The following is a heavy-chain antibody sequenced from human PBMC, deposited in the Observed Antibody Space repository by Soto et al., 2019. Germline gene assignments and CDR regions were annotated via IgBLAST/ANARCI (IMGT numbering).Heavy chain of an antibody. CDR1: GYTFTSYG. Sequence: QVQLVQSGAEVKKPGASVQVSCKASGYTFTSYGISWGRQAPGQGLEWMGWISAYNGNTNYAQKLQGRVTMTTDTSTSTAYMELRSLRSDDTAVYYCARVNTDFWSGYYTGWFDPWGQGTLVTVSS. D-gene: IGHD3-3*01. J-gene: IGHJ5*02. CDR2: ISAYNGNT. V-gene: IGHV1-18*01. CDR3: ARVNTDFWSGYYTGWFDP.